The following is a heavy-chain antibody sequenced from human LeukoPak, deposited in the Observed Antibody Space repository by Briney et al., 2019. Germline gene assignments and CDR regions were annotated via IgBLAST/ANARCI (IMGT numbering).Heavy chain of an antibody. Sequence: SETLSLTCTVSGGSISGYYWSWIRQPPGRGLEYIGYIYFSRGTLYSPSLMSLVTISVDMSKNQFSLKLTPMTAADTAVYSCTRHDAVPVIRRGFDYWGQGTLVTVSS. V-gene: IGHV4-59*08. J-gene: IGHJ4*02. CDR1: GGSISGYY. CDR3: TRHDAVPVIRRGFDY. D-gene: IGHD2-21*02. CDR2: IYFSRGT.